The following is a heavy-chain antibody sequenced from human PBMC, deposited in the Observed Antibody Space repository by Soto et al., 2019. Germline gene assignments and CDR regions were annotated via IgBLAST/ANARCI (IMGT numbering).Heavy chain of an antibody. J-gene: IGHJ6*02. V-gene: IGHV3-53*01. CDR1: GFTVSDNY. Sequence: EAQLVESGGGLIQPGGSLRLSCAASGFTVSDNYIMWVRQAPGKGLEWVSLLYSGGRIYYADSVKGRLTISRDTSKNTLYLQMDSLRTEDTAVYYCARSARDYSYAVNVWGQGTTVTVAS. D-gene: IGHD5-12*01. CDR2: LYSGGRI. CDR3: ARSARDYSYAVNV.